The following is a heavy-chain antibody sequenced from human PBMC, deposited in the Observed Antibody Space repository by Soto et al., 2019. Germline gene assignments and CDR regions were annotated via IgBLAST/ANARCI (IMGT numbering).Heavy chain of an antibody. CDR3: ARVRYSSGCPRV. CDR1: GGSVSSGSYY. V-gene: IGHV4-61*01. D-gene: IGHD6-19*01. CDR2: IYYSGST. J-gene: IGHJ4*02. Sequence: PSETLSLTCTVSGGSVSSGSYYWSWIRQPPGKGLEWIGYIYYSGSTNYNPSLKSRVTISVDTSKNQFSLKLSSVTAADTAVYYCARVRYSSGCPRVWGQGTLVTVSS.